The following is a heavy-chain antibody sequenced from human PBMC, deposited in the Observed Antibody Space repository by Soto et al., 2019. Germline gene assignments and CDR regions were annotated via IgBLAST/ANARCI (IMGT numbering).Heavy chain of an antibody. CDR1: GFTFSSYP. D-gene: IGHD3-9*01. J-gene: IGHJ6*02. V-gene: IGHV3-30-3*01. Sequence: GGSLRLSCAGSGFTFSSYPMHWVRQAPGKGLEWVTTISYNGGSKYYGDSVKGRFTISRDNSKNTLYLQMNSLRTEDTDTYYCAKSLKPDYNYGISVWGQGTTVTVSS. CDR3: AKSLKPDYNYGISV. CDR2: ISYNGGSK.